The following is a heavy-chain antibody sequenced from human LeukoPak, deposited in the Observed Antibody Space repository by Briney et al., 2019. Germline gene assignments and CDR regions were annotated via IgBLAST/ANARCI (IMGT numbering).Heavy chain of an antibody. J-gene: IGHJ4*02. D-gene: IGHD5/OR15-5a*01. Sequence: ASVKVSCKASGYTFTSYDINWVRQATGQGLEWMGWMNPNSGNTGYAQKFQGRVTITRNTSISTAYMELSSLRSEDTAVYYCALRVVYGAPLDYWGQGTLVTVSS. V-gene: IGHV1-8*03. CDR3: ALRVVYGAPLDY. CDR2: MNPNSGNT. CDR1: GYTFTSYD.